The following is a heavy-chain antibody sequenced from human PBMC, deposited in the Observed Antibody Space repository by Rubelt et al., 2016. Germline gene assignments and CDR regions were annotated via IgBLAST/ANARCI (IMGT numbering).Heavy chain of an antibody. CDR3: ARTWEHIDY. V-gene: IGHV4-34*01. J-gene: IGHJ4*02. CDR2: SGST. Sequence: SGSTNYNPSLKSRVTISVDTSKNQFSLKLSSVTAADTAVYYCARTWEHIDYWGQGTLVTVSS. D-gene: IGHD1-26*01.